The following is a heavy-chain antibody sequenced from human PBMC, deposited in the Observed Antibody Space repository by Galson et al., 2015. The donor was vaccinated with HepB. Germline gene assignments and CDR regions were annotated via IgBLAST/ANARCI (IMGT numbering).Heavy chain of an antibody. D-gene: IGHD1-26*01. J-gene: IGHJ3*02. CDR1: GGSISSSSYY. Sequence: SETLSLTCTVSGGSISSSSYYWGWIRQPPGKGLEWIGSIYYSGSTYYNPSLKSRVTISVDTSKNQFSLKLSSVTAADTAVYYCARHIGWELLRSQDDAFDIWGQGTMVTVSS. CDR2: IYYSGST. CDR3: ARHIGWELLRSQDDAFDI. V-gene: IGHV4-39*01.